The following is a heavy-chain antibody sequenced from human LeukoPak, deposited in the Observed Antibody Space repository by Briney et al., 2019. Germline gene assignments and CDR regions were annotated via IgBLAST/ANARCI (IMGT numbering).Heavy chain of an antibody. CDR3: ARDDCSSTSCYYYYYGMDV. Sequence: GASVKVSFKASGYTFTIYGISWVRQAPGQGLEGMGWISAYNGNTNYAQKLQGRVTMTTDTSTSTAYMELRSLRSDDTAVYYCARDDCSSTSCYYYYYGMDVWGQGTTVTVSS. J-gene: IGHJ6*02. D-gene: IGHD2-2*01. CDR1: GYTFTIYG. CDR2: ISAYNGNT. V-gene: IGHV1-18*01.